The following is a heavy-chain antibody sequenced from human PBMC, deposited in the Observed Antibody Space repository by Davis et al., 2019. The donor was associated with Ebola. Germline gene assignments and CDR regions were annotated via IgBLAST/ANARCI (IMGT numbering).Heavy chain of an antibody. CDR1: GGSISSYY. CDR2: IYYSGSI. J-gene: IGHJ5*02. CDR3: ARGPMYYYDSSGYYSGYNWFDP. Sequence: SETLSLTCTVSGGSISSYYWSWIRQPPGKGLEWIGYIYYSGSINYNPSLKSRVTISVDTSKNQFSLKLSSVTAADTAVYYCARGPMYYYDSSGYYSGYNWFDPWGQGTLVTVSS. V-gene: IGHV4-59*01. D-gene: IGHD3-22*01.